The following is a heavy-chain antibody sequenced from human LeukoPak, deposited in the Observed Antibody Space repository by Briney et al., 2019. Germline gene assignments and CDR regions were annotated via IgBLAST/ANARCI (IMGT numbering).Heavy chain of an antibody. CDR3: ARGYGDYGNNWFDP. J-gene: IGHJ5*02. D-gene: IGHD4-17*01. V-gene: IGHV4-31*03. CDR1: GGSISSGGYY. CDR2: IYYSGST. Sequence: SQTLSLTCTVSGGSISSGGYYWSWIRQHPGKGLEWIGYIYYSGSTYYNPSLKSRVTISVDTSKNQFSLKLSSVTAADTAVYYCARGYGDYGNNWFDPWGQGTLVTVSS.